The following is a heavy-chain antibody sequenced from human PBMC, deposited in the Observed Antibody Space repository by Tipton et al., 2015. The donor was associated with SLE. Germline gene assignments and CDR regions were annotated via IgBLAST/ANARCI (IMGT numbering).Heavy chain of an antibody. V-gene: IGHV3-33*01. CDR3: ARGRGGEFLDY. J-gene: IGHJ4*02. D-gene: IGHD3-16*01. CDR2: IWHDGSNK. CDR1: GFTFSTSA. Sequence: SLRLSCVASGFTFSTSAMHWVRQAPGKGLEWVAVIWHDGSNKFYADSVKGRFTISRDNSKNTVSLQMNSLRVEDTAVYFCARGRGGEFLDYWGQGTLVTVSS.